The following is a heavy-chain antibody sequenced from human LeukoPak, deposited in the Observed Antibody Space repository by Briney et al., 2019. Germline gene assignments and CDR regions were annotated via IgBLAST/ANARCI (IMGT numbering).Heavy chain of an antibody. Sequence: GGSLRLFCAASGFTFSSYAMHWVPQAPGKGLEWVAIISSDGATKYYADSVKGRFTISSDNSKNTLYLQMNSLRAEDTAVYYCAKDLPGYGAFDIWGQGTMVTVSS. CDR2: ISSDGATK. D-gene: IGHD5-18*01. CDR1: GFTFSSYA. CDR3: AKDLPGYGAFDI. J-gene: IGHJ3*02. V-gene: IGHV3-30-3*01.